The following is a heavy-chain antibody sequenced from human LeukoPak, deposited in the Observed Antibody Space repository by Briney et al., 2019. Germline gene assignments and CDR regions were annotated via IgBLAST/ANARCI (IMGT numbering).Heavy chain of an antibody. CDR1: GGSVTSTNW. D-gene: IGHD3-3*01. CDR2: VHLDGRT. J-gene: IGHJ4*02. CDR3: AREGGFYRPLDY. V-gene: IGHV4-4*02. Sequence: TSETLSLTCAVSGGSVTSTNWWTWVRPPPGKGLEWIGEVHLDGRTNYNPSLKRRLIMSVDLPENHISLKLTSVTAADTAVYYCAREGGFYRPLDYSGQGTLVTVS.